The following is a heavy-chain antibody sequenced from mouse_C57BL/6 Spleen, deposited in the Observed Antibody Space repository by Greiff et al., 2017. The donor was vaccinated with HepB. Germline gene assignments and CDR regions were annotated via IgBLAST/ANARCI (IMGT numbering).Heavy chain of an antibody. CDR1: GYTFTSYW. Sequence: EVQLVESGTVLARPGASVKMSCKTSGYTFTSYWMHWVKQRPGQGLAWRGAIYPGNSDTSYNQKFKGKAKLTAVTSASTAYMELSSLTNEDSAVYYCTRDYGSSFSYWYFDVWGTGTTVTVSS. CDR2: IYPGNSDT. D-gene: IGHD1-1*01. CDR3: TRDYGSSFSYWYFDV. J-gene: IGHJ1*03. V-gene: IGHV1-5*01.